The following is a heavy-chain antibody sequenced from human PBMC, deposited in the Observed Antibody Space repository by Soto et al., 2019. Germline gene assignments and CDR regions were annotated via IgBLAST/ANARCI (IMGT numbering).Heavy chain of an antibody. CDR2: ISAYNGNT. CDR3: ARDSPSSYSSSPSAHYYGMDV. D-gene: IGHD6-6*01. J-gene: IGHJ6*02. CDR1: GYTFTSYG. Sequence: QVQLVQSGADVKKPGASVKVSCKASGYTFTSYGISWVRQAPGQGLEWMGWISAYNGNTNYAQKLQGRVTMTTDTSTSTAYMELRSLRSDDTAVYYCARDSPSSYSSSPSAHYYGMDVWGQGTTVTVSS. V-gene: IGHV1-18*01.